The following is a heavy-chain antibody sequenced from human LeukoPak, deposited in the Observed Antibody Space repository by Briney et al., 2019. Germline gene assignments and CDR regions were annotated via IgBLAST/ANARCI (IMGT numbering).Heavy chain of an antibody. CDR3: ANPGLGDRIPVKRDY. CDR2: ISSSSSYI. CDR1: GFTFSSYS. J-gene: IGHJ4*02. Sequence: PGGSLRLSCAASGFTFSSYSMNWVRQAPGKGLEWVSSISSSSSYIYYADSVKGRFTISRDNSKNTLYLQMNSLRAEDTAVYYCANPGLGDRIPVKRDYWGQGTLVTVSS. D-gene: IGHD1-14*01. V-gene: IGHV3-21*04.